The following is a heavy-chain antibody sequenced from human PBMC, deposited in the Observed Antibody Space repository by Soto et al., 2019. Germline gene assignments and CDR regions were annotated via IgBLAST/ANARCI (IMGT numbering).Heavy chain of an antibody. J-gene: IGHJ6*02. CDR1: GGTFSSYA. V-gene: IGHV1-69*01. Sequence: QVQLVQSGAEVKKPGSSVKVSCKASGGTFSSYAISWVRQAPGQGLEWLGGIITIFGTANYAQKFQGRGTITADESTSTAYMELSSLRAEDTAVYYCARERITMVRGVPRINYGMAVWGQGTTVTVSS. D-gene: IGHD3-10*01. CDR2: IITIFGTA. CDR3: ARERITMVRGVPRINYGMAV.